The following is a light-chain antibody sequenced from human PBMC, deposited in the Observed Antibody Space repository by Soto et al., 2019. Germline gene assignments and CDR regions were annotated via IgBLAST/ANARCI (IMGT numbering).Light chain of an antibody. CDR3: QSYDSSLSVV. V-gene: IGLV1-40*01. CDR2: GNS. J-gene: IGLJ2*01. CDR1: SSNIGAGYD. Sequence: QSVLTQPPSVSGAPGQRVTISCTGSSSNIGAGYDVHWYRQLPGTAPKLLIYGNSDRPSGVPDRFSGSKSGTSASLAITGLQADDEADYYCQSYDSSLSVVFGGGTKLTVL.